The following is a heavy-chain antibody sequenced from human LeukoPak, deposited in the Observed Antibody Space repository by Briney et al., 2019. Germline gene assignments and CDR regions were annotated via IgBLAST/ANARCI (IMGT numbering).Heavy chain of an antibody. CDR1: GGSINNYH. CDR2: FYHSGST. V-gene: IGHV4-59*03. CDR3: ASTQQWLAFDY. D-gene: IGHD6-19*01. J-gene: IGHJ4*02. Sequence: SETLSLTCAVSGGSINNYHWSWIRQPPGKGLEWIGCFYHSGSTTYNPSLKSRVTILVDASKSVFSLKLDSVTAADTAMYFCASTQQWLAFDYWGQGILVTVSS.